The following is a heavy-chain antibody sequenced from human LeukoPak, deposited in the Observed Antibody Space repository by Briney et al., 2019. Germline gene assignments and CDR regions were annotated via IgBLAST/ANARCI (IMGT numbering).Heavy chain of an antibody. CDR3: AKDVTVATISNDFDH. V-gene: IGHV3-30*18. CDR2: ISYDGSTK. D-gene: IGHD5-12*01. Sequence: GGSLRLSCAASGFTFSSYGMHWVRQAPGKGLEWVAVISYDGSTKYYADSVKGRFTISRDNSKNTLYLQMNSLRAEDTAVYYCAKDVTVATISNDFDHWGQGTLVTVSS. CDR1: GFTFSSYG. J-gene: IGHJ4*02.